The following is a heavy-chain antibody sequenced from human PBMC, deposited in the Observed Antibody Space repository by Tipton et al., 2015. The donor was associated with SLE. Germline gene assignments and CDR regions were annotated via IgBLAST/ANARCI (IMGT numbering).Heavy chain of an antibody. Sequence: TLSLTCTVSGGSISSNTHSGDWLRQSPGKGLEWIGGVYYSGATYYNPSLESRVTISVDTSKNQLSLNLNPVTAADTAVYYCARPDLIWGQGTQVTVSS. CDR1: GGSISSNTHS. D-gene: IGHD1-14*01. J-gene: IGHJ4*02. V-gene: IGHV4-39*07. CDR3: ARPDLI. CDR2: VYYSGAT.